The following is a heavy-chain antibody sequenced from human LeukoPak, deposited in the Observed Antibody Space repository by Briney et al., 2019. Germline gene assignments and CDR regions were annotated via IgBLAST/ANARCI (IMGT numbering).Heavy chain of an antibody. V-gene: IGHV4-30-4*01. Sequence: SQTLSLTCTVSGGSISSGDYYWSWIRQPPGKGLEWIAYMYYSGGTYYNPSLKSRVTMSADTSKNQLSLKLSSVTAADTAVYYCARPYYYDSRIDPWGQGILVTVSS. CDR1: GGSISSGDYY. CDR2: MYYSGGT. CDR3: ARPYYYDSRIDP. J-gene: IGHJ5*02. D-gene: IGHD3-22*01.